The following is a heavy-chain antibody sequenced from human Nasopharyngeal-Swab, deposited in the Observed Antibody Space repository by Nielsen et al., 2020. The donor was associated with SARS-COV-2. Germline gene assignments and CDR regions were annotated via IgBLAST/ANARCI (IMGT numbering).Heavy chain of an antibody. CDR1: GFTFSSYW. CDR3: ARDQIGTTMIREVLKRYYYGMDV. J-gene: IGHJ6*02. D-gene: IGHD3-10*01. V-gene: IGHV3-7*03. Sequence: GGSLRLSCAASGFTFSSYWMTWVRQAPGKGLEWVANIKHDGSQKYYVDSVKGRFSISRDNGKNSLDLQMNSLGVDDTPVYYCARDQIGTTMIREVLKRYYYGMDVWGQGTTVTVSS. CDR2: IKHDGSQK.